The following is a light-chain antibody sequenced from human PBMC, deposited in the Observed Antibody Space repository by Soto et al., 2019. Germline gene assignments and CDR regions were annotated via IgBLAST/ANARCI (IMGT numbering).Light chain of an antibody. V-gene: IGKV1-39*01. Sequence: DIQMTQPPSSLSASVVVRVTITCRASQSINSYFTCYQQKPGKAPKLLIYAACSLQSGVPSKFRGSGFGTDFTLTISSRQPEDFATYCCQQSYSTFGGGTKVDIK. CDR1: QSINSY. CDR3: QQSYST. CDR2: AAC. J-gene: IGKJ4*01.